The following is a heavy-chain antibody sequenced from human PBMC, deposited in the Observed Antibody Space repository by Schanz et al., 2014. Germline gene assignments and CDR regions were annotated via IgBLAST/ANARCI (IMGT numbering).Heavy chain of an antibody. Sequence: QVQLVQSGAEVKKPGASVRLSCEASGYTFTSYDINWVRQAPGQGLEWMGWMNPNSGNTGYAQKFQGRVTMTRHTSISTAYMELSSLRSEDTAVCYCARGGFGEVSYFDYWGQGTLVTVSS. V-gene: IGHV1-8*02. CDR2: MNPNSGNT. CDR1: GYTFTSYD. CDR3: ARGGFGEVSYFDY. J-gene: IGHJ4*02. D-gene: IGHD3-10*01.